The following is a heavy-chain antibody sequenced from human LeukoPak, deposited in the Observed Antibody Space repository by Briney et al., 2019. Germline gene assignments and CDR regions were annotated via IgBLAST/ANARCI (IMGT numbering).Heavy chain of an antibody. V-gene: IGHV3-7*01. Sequence: PGGSLRLSCMVSGFTFNNFWMSWVRQAPGKGLEWVANIKQDGSDKYYVDSVEGRFTISRDNAKNLLYLQMNSLRAADTAVYYCARDGTRAPSPPDYWGPGTLVTVSS. D-gene: IGHD6-13*01. CDR1: GFTFNNFW. J-gene: IGHJ4*02. CDR2: IKQDGSDK. CDR3: ARDGTRAPSPPDY.